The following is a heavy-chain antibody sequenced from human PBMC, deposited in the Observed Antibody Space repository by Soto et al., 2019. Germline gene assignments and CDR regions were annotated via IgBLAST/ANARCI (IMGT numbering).Heavy chain of an antibody. CDR2: IYPGDSYT. J-gene: IGHJ6*02. CDR1: GDSFTSYL. V-gene: IGHV5-51*01. D-gene: IGHD2-15*01. CDR3: ARKDCSGGSCYSDYYGMDV. Sequence: PEESVKISGQSYGDSFTSYLIGWVRPLPGKGLEWMGIIYPGDSYTRYSPSFQGQVTISADKSISTAYLQWSSLKASDTAMYYCARKDCSGGSCYSDYYGMDVWGQGTTVTVSS.